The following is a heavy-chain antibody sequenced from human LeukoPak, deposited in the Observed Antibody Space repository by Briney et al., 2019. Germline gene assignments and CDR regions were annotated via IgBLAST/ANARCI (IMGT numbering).Heavy chain of an antibody. J-gene: IGHJ4*02. D-gene: IGHD6-19*01. CDR2: ISWNSGSI. CDR3: TKGYSSGWAD. V-gene: IGHV3-9*01. CDR1: GFNFDDSA. Sequence: GGSLRLSCAASGFNFDDSAMHWVRQAPGKGLEWVSGISWNSGSIGYADSVKGRFTISRDNAKNSLYLQMNSLRAEDTALYYCTKGYSSGWADWGQGTLVTVTS.